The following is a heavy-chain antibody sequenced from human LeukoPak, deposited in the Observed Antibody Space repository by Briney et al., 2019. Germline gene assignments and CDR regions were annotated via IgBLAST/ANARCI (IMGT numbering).Heavy chain of an antibody. CDR3: ARDPGSMVRGVITNWFDP. CDR1: GHTFTGYY. Sequence: ASVKVSCKASGHTFTGYYMHWVRQAPGQGLEWMGWIDPNSGGTNYAQKFQGRVTMTRDTSISTAYMELSRLRSDDTAVYYCARDPGSMVRGVITNWFDPWGQGTLVTVSS. CDR2: IDPNSGGT. J-gene: IGHJ5*02. V-gene: IGHV1-2*02. D-gene: IGHD3-10*01.